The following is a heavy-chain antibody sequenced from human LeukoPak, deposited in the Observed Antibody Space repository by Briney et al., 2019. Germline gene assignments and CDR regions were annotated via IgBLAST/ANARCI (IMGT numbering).Heavy chain of an antibody. Sequence: GGSLRLSCEASGFTFRNYDTYWVRQAPGKGLEWVAFIRFDGSNTHYGDSVKGRFTISRDNSKNTLYLQMNSLRVEDSALYYCSKVGGIVLAVSYYMDVWGKGTTVTVS. CDR3: SKVGGIVLAVSYYMDV. D-gene: IGHD6-19*01. V-gene: IGHV3-30*02. CDR2: IRFDGSNT. CDR1: GFTFRNYD. J-gene: IGHJ6*03.